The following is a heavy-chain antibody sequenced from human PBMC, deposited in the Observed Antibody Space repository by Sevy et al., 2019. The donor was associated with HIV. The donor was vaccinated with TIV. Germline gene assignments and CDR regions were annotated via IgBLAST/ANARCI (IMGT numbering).Heavy chain of an antibody. J-gene: IGHJ5*02. CDR2: ISSSGSSI. V-gene: IGHV3-48*03. D-gene: IGHD3-22*01. CDR1: GFTFSNYD. Sequence: GGSLRLSCTASGFTFSNYDMNWVRQAPGKGLEWVSKISSSGSSIYYADSVKGRFTISRDNAKNSLNLQMNSLRAEDTALYYCVRNGGAYDTGFDPWGQGTLVTVSS. CDR3: VRNGGAYDTGFDP.